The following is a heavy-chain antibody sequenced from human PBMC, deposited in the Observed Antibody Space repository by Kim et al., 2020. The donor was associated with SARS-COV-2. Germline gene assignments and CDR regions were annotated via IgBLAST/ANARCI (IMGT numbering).Heavy chain of an antibody. Sequence: SETLSLTCTVSGGSISSGGYYWSWIRQHPGKGLEWIGYIYYSGSTYYNPSLKSRVTISVDTSKNQFSLKLSSVTAADTAVYYCARDRGSGSYCFDYWGQGTLVTVSS. V-gene: IGHV4-31*03. D-gene: IGHD3-10*01. CDR3: ARDRGSGSYCFDY. J-gene: IGHJ4*02. CDR1: GGSISSGGYY. CDR2: IYYSGST.